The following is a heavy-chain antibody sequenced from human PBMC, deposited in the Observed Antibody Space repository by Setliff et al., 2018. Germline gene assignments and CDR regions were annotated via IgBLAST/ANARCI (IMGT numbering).Heavy chain of an antibody. V-gene: IGHV1-69*13. CDR3: ARSPFPVDTVMVTTFDS. CDR1: RGTFSNYA. D-gene: IGHD5-18*01. J-gene: IGHJ4*02. CDR2: TTPIFTTA. Sequence: SVKVSCKTSRGTFSNYAISWVRQAPGQGLEWMGGTTPIFTTANYAQKFQGRVTITADESTSTAYMELSSLKSEDTAVYYCARSPFPVDTVMVTTFDSWGQGALVTVSS.